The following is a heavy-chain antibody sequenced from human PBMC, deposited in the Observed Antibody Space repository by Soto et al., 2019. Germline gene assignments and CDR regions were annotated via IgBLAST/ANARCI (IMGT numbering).Heavy chain of an antibody. CDR2: INAGNGNT. V-gene: IGHV1-3*01. D-gene: IGHD4-17*01. Sequence: ASVKVSCKASGYTFTSYAMHWVRQAPGQRLEWMGWINAGNGNTKYSQKFQGRVTITRDTSASTAYMELSSLRSEDTAVYYCARDKTYGDPFDYWGQGTLVTVSS. CDR3: ARDKTYGDPFDY. CDR1: GYTFTSYA. J-gene: IGHJ4*02.